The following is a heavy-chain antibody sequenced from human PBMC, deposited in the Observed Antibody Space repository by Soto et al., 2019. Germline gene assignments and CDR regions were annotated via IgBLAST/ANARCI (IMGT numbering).Heavy chain of an antibody. J-gene: IGHJ6*02. CDR3: VRDQGRRITMVRGVIIFAPGYYCRMDV. Sequence: PGGSLRLSCAAYGFTFSSYAMHWVRQAPGKGLEWVAVISYDGSNKYYADSVKGRFTISRDNSKNTLYLQMNSLRAEDTAVYYCVRDQGRRITMVRGVIIFAPGYYCRMDVWGQGTTVTVSS. CDR1: GFTFSSYA. D-gene: IGHD3-10*01. V-gene: IGHV3-30-3*01. CDR2: ISYDGSNK.